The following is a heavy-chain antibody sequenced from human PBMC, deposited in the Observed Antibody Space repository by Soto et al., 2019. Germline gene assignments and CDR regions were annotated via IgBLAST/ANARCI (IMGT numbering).Heavy chain of an antibody. V-gene: IGHV3-30*18. Sequence: PGGSLRLSCAASGFTFSSYGMHWVRQAPGKGLEWVAVISYDGSNKYYADSVKGRFTISRDNSKNTLYLQMNSLRAEDTAVYYCAKGLADFDYWGQGPLVTVSS. D-gene: IGHD3-3*02. CDR1: GFTFSSYG. CDR2: ISYDGSNK. CDR3: AKGLADFDY. J-gene: IGHJ4*02.